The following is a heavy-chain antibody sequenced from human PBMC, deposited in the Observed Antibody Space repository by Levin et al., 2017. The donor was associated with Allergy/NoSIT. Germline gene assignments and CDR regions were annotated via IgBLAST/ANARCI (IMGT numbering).Heavy chain of an antibody. Sequence: SQTLSLTCTVSGGAIRDTTYFWGWIRQPPGKGLEWIGSIHYGGNTYPNPSLKSRITVSIDKSKDQFSLKLNSVTAADTAVYFCTRDFGAYRVDHWGQGTLVTVSS. D-gene: IGHD4-17*01. CDR2: IHYGGNT. V-gene: IGHV4-39*01. CDR1: GGAIRDTTYF. CDR3: TRDFGAYRVDH. J-gene: IGHJ4*01.